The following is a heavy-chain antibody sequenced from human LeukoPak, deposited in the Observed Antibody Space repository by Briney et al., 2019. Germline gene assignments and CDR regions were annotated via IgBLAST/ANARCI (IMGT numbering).Heavy chain of an antibody. D-gene: IGHD3-3*01. CDR2: INPNSGGT. J-gene: IGHJ6*03. Sequence: ASVKVSCKASGYTFTGYYMHWVRQAPGQGLEWMGWINPNSGGTNYAQKFQGRVTMTRDTSISTAYMELSRLRPDDTAVYYCARAQITIFGVVILYYYYYMDVWGKGTTVTVSS. V-gene: IGHV1-2*02. CDR3: ARAQITIFGVVILYYYYYMDV. CDR1: GYTFTGYY.